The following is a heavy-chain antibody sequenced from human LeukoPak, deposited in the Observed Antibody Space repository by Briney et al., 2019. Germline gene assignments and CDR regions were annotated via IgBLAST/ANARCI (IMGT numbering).Heavy chain of an antibody. CDR2: INHSGST. Sequence: PSETLSLTCAVYGGSFSGYYWSWIRQPPGKGLEWVGEINHSGSTNYNPSLKSRVTISVDTSKNQSSLQLSTVTAADTAVYYCARRPLLQSIDYWGQGTLVTVSS. J-gene: IGHJ4*02. CDR1: GGSFSGYY. V-gene: IGHV4-34*01. D-gene: IGHD1-1*01. CDR3: ARRPLLQSIDY.